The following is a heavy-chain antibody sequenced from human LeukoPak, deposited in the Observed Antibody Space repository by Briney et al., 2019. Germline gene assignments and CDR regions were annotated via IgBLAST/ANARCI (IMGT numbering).Heavy chain of an antibody. CDR2: INHSGST. D-gene: IGHD6-13*01. CDR3: ARGVAAAGPDYYYYYMDV. CDR1: GGSFSGYY. J-gene: IGHJ6*03. V-gene: IGHV4-34*01. Sequence: PSETLSLTCAVSGGSFSGYYWSWIRHPPGKGLEWIGEINHSGSTNYNPSLKSRVTISVDTSKNQFSLKLSSVTAADTAVYYCARGVAAAGPDYYYYYMDVWGKGTTVTVSS.